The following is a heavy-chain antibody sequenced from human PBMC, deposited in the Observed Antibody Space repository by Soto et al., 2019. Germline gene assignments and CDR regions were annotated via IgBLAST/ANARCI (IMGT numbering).Heavy chain of an antibody. J-gene: IGHJ6*02. CDR1: GFTFSNNA. D-gene: IGHD1-1*01. CDR2: ISYDGSNK. V-gene: IGHV3-30-3*01. Sequence: QVQLVESGGGVVQPGRSLRLSCAASGFTFSNNAMDWVRQAPGKGLEWVAVISYDGSNKYIAESVKGRFTISRDNSKTTLFLQMNSLRAEDTAVYYCASGTTTSAFSAMDVWGQGTTVTVSS. CDR3: ASGTTTSAFSAMDV.